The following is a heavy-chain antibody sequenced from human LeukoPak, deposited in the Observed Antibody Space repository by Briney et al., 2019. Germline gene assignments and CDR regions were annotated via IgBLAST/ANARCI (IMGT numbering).Heavy chain of an antibody. CDR2: ISSSSSYI. D-gene: IGHD6-13*01. CDR3: ASYNGFIAAAAPGY. CDR1: GFTFSSYS. J-gene: IGHJ4*02. Sequence: GGSLRLSCAASGFTFSSYSMNWVRQAPGKGLEWVSSISSSSSYIYYADSVKGRFTISRDNAKNSLYLQMNSLRAEDTAVYYCASYNGFIAAAAPGYWGQGTLVTVSS. V-gene: IGHV3-21*04.